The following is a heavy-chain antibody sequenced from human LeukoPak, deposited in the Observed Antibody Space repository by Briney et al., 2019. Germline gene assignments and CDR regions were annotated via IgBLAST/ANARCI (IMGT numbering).Heavy chain of an antibody. J-gene: IGHJ4*02. CDR2: IYDSGST. Sequence: SQTLSLTCTVSGGSISTGGYYWTWIRQHPGKGLEWIGYIYDSGSTYYNPSLESRVTISGDTSKNQFSLKLNSVTAADTAVYYCARTAGWSYGFDYWGQGTLVTVSS. CDR3: ARTAGWSYGFDY. CDR1: GGSISTGGYY. D-gene: IGHD5-18*01. V-gene: IGHV4-31*03.